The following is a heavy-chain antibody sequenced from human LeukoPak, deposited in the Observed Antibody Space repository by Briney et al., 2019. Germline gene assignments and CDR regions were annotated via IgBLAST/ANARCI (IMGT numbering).Heavy chain of an antibody. Sequence: GGSLTLSCAPSGFTVSSNYMSWARQAPGKGLEWVSVTYSGGSTYYADSVKGRFTISRHNSENTLYLQMNSLRAEDTAVYYCARDMVRGVITRYYYGMDVWGQGTTVTVSS. V-gene: IGHV3-53*04. D-gene: IGHD3-10*01. CDR3: ARDMVRGVITRYYYGMDV. J-gene: IGHJ6*02. CDR1: GFTVSSNY. CDR2: TYSGGST.